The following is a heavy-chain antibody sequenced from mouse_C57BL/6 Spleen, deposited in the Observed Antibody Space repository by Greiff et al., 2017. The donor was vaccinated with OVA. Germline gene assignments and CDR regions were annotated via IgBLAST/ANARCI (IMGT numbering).Heavy chain of an antibody. J-gene: IGHJ2*01. CDR3: AKGNYYGSSYGNCLDY. D-gene: IGHD1-1*01. Sequence: QVQLQQSGAELARPGASVKMSCKASGYTFTSYTMHWVKQRPGQGLEWIGYINPSSGYTKYNQKFKDKATLTADKSSSTAYMQLSSLTSEDSADYYCAKGNYYGSSYGNCLDYWGQGTTLTVSS. V-gene: IGHV1-4*01. CDR2: INPSSGYT. CDR1: GYTFTSYT.